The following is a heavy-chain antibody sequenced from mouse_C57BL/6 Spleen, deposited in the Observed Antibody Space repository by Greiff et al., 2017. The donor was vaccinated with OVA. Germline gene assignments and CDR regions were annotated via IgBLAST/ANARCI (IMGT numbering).Heavy chain of an antibody. V-gene: IGHV1-61*01. CDR1: GYTFTSYW. CDR3: ARLYYYGSSYEHY. Sequence: VKLQQPGAELVRPGSSVKLSCKASGYTFTSYWMDWVKQRPGQGLEWIGNIYPSDSETHYNQKFKDKATLTVDKSSSTAYMQLSSLTSEDSAVYYCARLYYYGSSYEHYWGQGTTLTVSS. CDR2: IYPSDSET. D-gene: IGHD1-1*01. J-gene: IGHJ2*01.